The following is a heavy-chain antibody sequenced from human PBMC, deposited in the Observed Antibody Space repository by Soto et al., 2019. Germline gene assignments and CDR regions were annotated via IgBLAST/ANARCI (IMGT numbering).Heavy chain of an antibody. Sequence: QVQLVESGGGVVQPGRSLRLSCAASGFTFSTYAMHWVRQAPGKGPEWVAVISYDGRNKFYADSVKGRFTASRDNSKNTVYLQMNSLRAEDTAVYYCARLNTTFDSWGQGTVVSVS. V-gene: IGHV3-30*04. J-gene: IGHJ3*02. CDR1: GFTFSTYA. D-gene: IGHD2-2*01. CDR3: ARLNTTFDS. CDR2: ISYDGRNK.